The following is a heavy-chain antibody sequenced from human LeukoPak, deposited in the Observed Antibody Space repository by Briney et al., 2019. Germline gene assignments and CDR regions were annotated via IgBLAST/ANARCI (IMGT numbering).Heavy chain of an antibody. CDR3: AKAQRRSFDY. Sequence: GGSLRLSCVVSGFTFNMHWMHWVRQGPGKGLVWVSRMNSDGRLTMYADSVKGRFTISRDNAKNTLYLQMNSLRAEDTAVYYCAKAQRRSFDYWGQGTLVTVSS. CDR2: MNSDGRLT. J-gene: IGHJ4*02. V-gene: IGHV3-74*03. D-gene: IGHD1-1*01. CDR1: GFTFNMHW.